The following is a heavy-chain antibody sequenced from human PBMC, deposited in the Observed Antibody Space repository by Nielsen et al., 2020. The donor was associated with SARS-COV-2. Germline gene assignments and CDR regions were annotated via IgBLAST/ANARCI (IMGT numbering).Heavy chain of an antibody. CDR3: ARRGHDNSGYYWDY. CDR1: GYTFTGYY. Sequence: ASVKVSCKASGYTFTGYYIHWVRQAPGQGLEWMGWINPNTGNTKYAQKFQDWVTMTRDTSINTAYIKLSRLRSDDMAVYFCARRGHDNSGYYWDYWGQGTLVTVSS. J-gene: IGHJ4*02. CDR2: INPNTGNT. D-gene: IGHD3-22*01. V-gene: IGHV1-2*04.